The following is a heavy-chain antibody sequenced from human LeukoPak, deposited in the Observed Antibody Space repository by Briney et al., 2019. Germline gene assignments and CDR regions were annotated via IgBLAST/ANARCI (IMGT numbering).Heavy chain of an antibody. CDR1: GFTFRDYS. CDR2: IARDDYT. D-gene: IGHD6-19*01. V-gene: IGHV3-23*01. CDR3: VKERDRGTDVADDFDF. J-gene: IGHJ4*02. Sequence: GASLRLSCVASGFTFRDYSMAWVRQVPGGGLEWVSAIARDDYTVYPDPLKGRFTISRDNSRNTLYLQINTLRAEDTAVYYCVKERDRGTDVADDFDFWGQGTLVTVSS.